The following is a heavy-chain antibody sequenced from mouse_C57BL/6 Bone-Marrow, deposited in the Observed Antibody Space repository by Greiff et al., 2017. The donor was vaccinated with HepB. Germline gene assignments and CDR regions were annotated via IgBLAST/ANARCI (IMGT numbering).Heavy chain of an antibody. CDR3: ARGVAHWYFDV. J-gene: IGHJ1*03. CDR2: IRNKANGYTT. D-gene: IGHD1-1*01. V-gene: IGHV7-3*01. CDR1: GFTFTDYY. Sequence: EVKLVESGGGLVQPGGSLSLSCAASGFTFTDYYMSWVRQPPGKALEWLGFIRNKANGYTTEYSASVKGRFTISRDNSQSILYLQMNALRAEDSATYYCARGVAHWYFDVWGTGTTVTVSS.